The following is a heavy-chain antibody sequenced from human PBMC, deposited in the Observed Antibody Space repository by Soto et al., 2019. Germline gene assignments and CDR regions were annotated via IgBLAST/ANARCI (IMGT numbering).Heavy chain of an antibody. D-gene: IGHD5-18*01. J-gene: IGHJ3*02. V-gene: IGHV7-4-1*01. CDR3: ARGQQLWLHDAFDI. CDR2: INTNTGNP. Sequence: ASVMVSCKASGYTFTSYAMNWVRQAPGQGLEWMGWINTNTGNPTYAQGFTGRFVFSLDTSVSTAYLQICSLKAEDTAVYYCARGQQLWLHDAFDIWGQGTMVTVSS. CDR1: GYTFTSYA.